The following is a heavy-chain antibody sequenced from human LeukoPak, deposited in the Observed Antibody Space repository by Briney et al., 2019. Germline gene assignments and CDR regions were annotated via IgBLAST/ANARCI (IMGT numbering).Heavy chain of an antibody. Sequence: SVKVSCKASGGTFSSYAISWVRQAPGQGLEWMGRIIPILGIANYAQKFQGRVTITADKSTSTAYMELSSLRSEDTAVYYCARYGSGSRYYYYYYYMDVWGKGTTVTVSS. CDR3: ARYGSGSRYYYYYYYMDV. J-gene: IGHJ6*03. D-gene: IGHD3-10*01. V-gene: IGHV1-69*04. CDR1: GGTFSSYA. CDR2: IIPILGIA.